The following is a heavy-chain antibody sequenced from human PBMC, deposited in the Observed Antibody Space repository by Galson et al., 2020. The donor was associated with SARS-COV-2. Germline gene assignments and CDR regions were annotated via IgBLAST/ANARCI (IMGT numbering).Heavy chain of an antibody. CDR2: ISSSSSYI. Sequence: GESLKISCAASGFTFSSYSMNWVRQAPGKGLEWVSSISSSSSYIYYADSVKGRFTISRDNAKNSLYLQMNSLRAEDTAVYYCARDFVAAAGTVSWGQGTLVTVSS. J-gene: IGHJ5*02. V-gene: IGHV3-21*01. CDR3: ARDFVAAAGTVS. D-gene: IGHD6-13*01. CDR1: GFTFSSYS.